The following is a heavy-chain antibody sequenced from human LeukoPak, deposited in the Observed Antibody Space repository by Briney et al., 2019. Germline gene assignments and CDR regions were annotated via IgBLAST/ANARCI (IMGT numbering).Heavy chain of an antibody. D-gene: IGHD1-14*01. Sequence: SETLSDTCTVSGASINTYYGSWIRQPPGKGLEWIGYIYYSGTTSYNPSLKTRVTISIDTSKNQFSLKLSSVTAADTAVYYCARVLRPIASEYYSDDWGEGRLVTVSS. V-gene: IGHV4-59*01. CDR2: IYYSGTT. CDR3: ARVLRPIASEYYSDD. J-gene: IGHJ4*02. CDR1: GASINTYY.